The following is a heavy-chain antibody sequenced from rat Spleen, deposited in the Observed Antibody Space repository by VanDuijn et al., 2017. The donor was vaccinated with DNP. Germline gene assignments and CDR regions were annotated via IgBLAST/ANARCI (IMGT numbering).Heavy chain of an antibody. CDR2: INKDSRTK. J-gene: IGHJ2*01. Sequence: EVKLVESGGGLVQPGRSLKLSCAASGFNFNDYWMGWVRQAPGKGLEWIGEINKDSRTKKYSPSLKDKLTISRDNAQNTLFLQMSNLGSEDTATYYCVRERYGVDYWGQGVLVTVSS. CDR3: VRERYGVDY. D-gene: IGHD1-7*01. CDR1: GFNFNDYW. V-gene: IGHV4-2*01.